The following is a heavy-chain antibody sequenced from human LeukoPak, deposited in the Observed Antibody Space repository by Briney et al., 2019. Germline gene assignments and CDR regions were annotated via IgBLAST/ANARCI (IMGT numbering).Heavy chain of an antibody. Sequence: SETLSLTCVVSGVSVSGYYWGWIRQPPGRGLEWIEYVYYSGSTNYNPSFKSRITISVDTSRNQFSLQLSSVTAADTAVYYCARIHRYCSGGACYVLDNWGQGTLVAVSS. D-gene: IGHD2-15*01. V-gene: IGHV4-59*02. CDR2: VYYSGST. CDR3: ARIHRYCSGGACYVLDN. J-gene: IGHJ4*02. CDR1: GVSVSGYY.